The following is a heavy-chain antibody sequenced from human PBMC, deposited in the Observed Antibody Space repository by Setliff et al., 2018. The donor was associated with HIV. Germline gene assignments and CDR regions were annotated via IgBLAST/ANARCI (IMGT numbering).Heavy chain of an antibody. J-gene: IGHJ3*02. CDR2: IDPNSGGT. V-gene: IGHV1-2*06. CDR1: GYTFTDYY. CDR3: ARDDTFDM. Sequence: ASVKVSCKASGYTFTDYYLHWVRQAPGQGLQWVGRIDPNSGGTILAQTFQGRVTMARDTSISTVYMDLRRLTSGDTAVYYCARDDTFDMWGQGTAVTVSS.